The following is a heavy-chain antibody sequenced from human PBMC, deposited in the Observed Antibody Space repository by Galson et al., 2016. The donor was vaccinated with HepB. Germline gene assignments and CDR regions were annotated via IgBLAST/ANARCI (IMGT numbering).Heavy chain of an antibody. CDR3: ARVVYDFWSGFSPFFDY. Sequence: SLRLSCAASGFTFSDHYMDWVRQAPGKGLEWVGRSRNKANNYTTIYAASVKDRFAISRDESKNTLYLQMNSLKTEDTAVYYCARVVYDFWSGFSPFFDYWGQGALVAVSS. CDR2: SRNKANNYTT. J-gene: IGHJ4*02. D-gene: IGHD3-3*01. CDR1: GFTFSDHY. V-gene: IGHV3-72*01.